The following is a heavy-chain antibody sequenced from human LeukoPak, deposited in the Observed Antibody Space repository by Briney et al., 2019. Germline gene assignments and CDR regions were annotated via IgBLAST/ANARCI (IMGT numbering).Heavy chain of an antibody. CDR2: ISSSGSTI. CDR1: GFTFSHYE. J-gene: IGHJ4*02. CDR3: ARDVLGGFDY. Sequence: GRSLRLSCAASGFTFSHYEMNWVRQAPGKGLEWVSYISSSGSTIYYADSVKGRFTVSRDNAKNSLYLQMNSLRAEDTAVYYCARDVLGGFDYWGQGTLVTVSS. V-gene: IGHV3-48*03. D-gene: IGHD2-8*01.